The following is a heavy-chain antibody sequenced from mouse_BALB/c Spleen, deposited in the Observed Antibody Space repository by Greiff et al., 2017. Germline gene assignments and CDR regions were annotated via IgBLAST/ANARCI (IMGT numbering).Heavy chain of an antibody. V-gene: IGHV5-6*01. J-gene: IGHJ2*01. CDR3: ARQGGTWDY. D-gene: IGHD3-3*01. CDR1: GFTFSSYG. Sequence: EGKLVESGGDLVKPGGSLKLSCAASGFTFSSYGMSWVRQTPDKRLEWVATISSGGSYTYYPDSVKGRFTISRDNAKNTLYLQMSSLKSEDTAMYYCARQGGTWDYWGQGTTLTVSS. CDR2: ISSGGSYT.